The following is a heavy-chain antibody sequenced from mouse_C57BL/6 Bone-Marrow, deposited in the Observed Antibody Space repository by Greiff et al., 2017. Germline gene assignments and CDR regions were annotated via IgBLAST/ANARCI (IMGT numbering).Heavy chain of an antibody. D-gene: IGHD1-1*01. CDR1: GYTFTSYW. Sequence: QVQLKQPGAELVKPGASVKLSCKASGYTFTSYWMQWVKQRPGQGLEWIGEIAPFDGYTNYNQKFKGKATLTVDTSSSTAYMQLSSLTSEDSAVYYWERCEKFITTVVGAMDYWGQGTSVTVSS. J-gene: IGHJ4*01. CDR3: ERCEKFITTVVGAMDY. V-gene: IGHV1-50*01. CDR2: IAPFDGYT.